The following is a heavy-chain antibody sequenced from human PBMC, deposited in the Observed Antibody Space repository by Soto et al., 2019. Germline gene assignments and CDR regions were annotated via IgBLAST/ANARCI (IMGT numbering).Heavy chain of an antibody. CDR1: GFTFSSYS. V-gene: IGHV3-48*01. D-gene: IGHD2-15*01. CDR2: ISSSSSTI. CDR3: ARAPLVPVVAASYYFDY. Sequence: GGSLRLSCAASGFTFSSYSMNWVRQAPGKGLEWVSYISSSSSTIYYADSVKGRFTISRDNAKNSLYLQMNSLRAEDTAVYYCARAPLVPVVAASYYFDYWGQGTLVTVSS. J-gene: IGHJ4*02.